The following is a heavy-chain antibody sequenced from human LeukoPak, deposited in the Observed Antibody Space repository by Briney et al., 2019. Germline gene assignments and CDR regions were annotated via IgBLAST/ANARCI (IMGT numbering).Heavy chain of an antibody. J-gene: IGHJ4*02. D-gene: IGHD3-22*01. V-gene: IGHV4-39*01. Sequence: SETLSLTCTVSGGSLDNTTYYWGWIRQPPGKGLEWIGSIYYSGSTYYNPSVKSRVTISVDTSKSQLSLKLNSVTAADTAVYYCAKPGHYYDSSGYYPFDFWGRGTLVTASS. CDR3: AKPGHYYDSSGYYPFDF. CDR1: GGSLDNTTYY. CDR2: IYYSGST.